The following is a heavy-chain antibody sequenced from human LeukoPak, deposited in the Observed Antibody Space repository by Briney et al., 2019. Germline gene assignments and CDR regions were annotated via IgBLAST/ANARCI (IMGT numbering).Heavy chain of an antibody. V-gene: IGHV3-23*01. CDR1: GFTFSSYA. CDR3: AKDVGFGGFRTIRSWYDY. Sequence: PGESLRLSCAASGFTFSSYAMSGVRQAPRKGPAGVSGISGSGGNTYYADSVNGRFTISRDNSMTALYLQMNSLRAEDTAVYYCAKDVGFGGFRTIRSWYDYWGQGTLVTVSS. CDR2: ISGSGGNT. J-gene: IGHJ4*02. D-gene: IGHD6-13*01.